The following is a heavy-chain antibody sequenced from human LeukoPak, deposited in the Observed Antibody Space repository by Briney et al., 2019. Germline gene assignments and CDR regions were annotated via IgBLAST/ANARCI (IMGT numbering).Heavy chain of an antibody. V-gene: IGHV4-4*07. CDR2: IHTSGGA. Sequence: SETLSLTCTVSADSMRSYLWSWLRQPAGKGLEWIGRIHTSGGANYNPSLKSRVTMSLDTSKTLFSLELTSVTAADTAVYYCARDVTGPPTYYYYYMDVWGKGTTVTVSS. CDR1: ADSMRSYL. D-gene: IGHD2-8*02. CDR3: ARDVTGPPTYYYYYMDV. J-gene: IGHJ6*03.